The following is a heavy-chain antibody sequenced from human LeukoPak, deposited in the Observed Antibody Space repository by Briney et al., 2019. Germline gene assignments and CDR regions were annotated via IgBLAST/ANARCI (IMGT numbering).Heavy chain of an antibody. Sequence: PAGGSLRLSCAASGFTFSKNWMHWVRQAPGKGLVWVSRIQGDGSNTNYADSVKGRFSISRDNAKNTVYLQMNSLRAEDTGIYYCARGTSAGGPISPFDFWGQGTVVTVSS. CDR1: GFTFSKNW. V-gene: IGHV3-74*01. J-gene: IGHJ4*02. CDR3: ARGTSAGGPISPFDF. D-gene: IGHD6-13*01. CDR2: IQGDGSNT.